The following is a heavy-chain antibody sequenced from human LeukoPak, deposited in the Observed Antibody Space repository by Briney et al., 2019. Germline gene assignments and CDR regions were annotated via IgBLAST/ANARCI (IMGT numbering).Heavy chain of an antibody. CDR2: IDKKDKGYATAT. Sequence: GGSLKVSCAASGFTFSGSAIHWVRQSSGKGLEWVGQIDKKDKGYATATAYAASVKGRFTISRDDSINTAYLQMKSLKTEDTALYYCTRDSGTYNWFDPWGQGPLVIV. CDR1: GFTFSGSA. V-gene: IGHV3-73*01. D-gene: IGHD1-26*01. CDR3: TRDSGTYNWFDP. J-gene: IGHJ5*02.